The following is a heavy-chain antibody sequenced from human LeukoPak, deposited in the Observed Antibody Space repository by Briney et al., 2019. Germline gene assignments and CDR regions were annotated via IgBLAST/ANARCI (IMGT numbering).Heavy chain of an antibody. CDR1: GFTFSTYT. J-gene: IGHJ4*02. V-gene: IGHV3-23*01. D-gene: IGHD1-1*01. CDR2: IDGRGVDI. Sequence: GGSLRLSRAASGFTFSTYTMTWVRQAPGKGLECVSTIDGRGVDIYYAGSVKGRFTISRDNSRNTIYLQMNSLRAEDTAFYYCAKDRAGTPWADWGQGTLVTVSS. CDR3: AKDRAGTPWAD.